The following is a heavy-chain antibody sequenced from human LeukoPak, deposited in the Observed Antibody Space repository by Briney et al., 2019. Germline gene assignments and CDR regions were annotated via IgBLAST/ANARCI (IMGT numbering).Heavy chain of an antibody. CDR1: GFSFCDHY. J-gene: IGHJ4*02. CDR3: AREARATPDF. V-gene: IGHV3-11*01. CDR2: ITSSGNYM. D-gene: IGHD4-23*01. Sequence: GGSLRLSCVASGFSFCDHYMSWIRQAPGKGLEWVSYITSSGNYMNYADSVRGRFTISRDNAKNTLFLQMNSLRDEDTAVYYCAREARATPDFWGQGTLVTVSS.